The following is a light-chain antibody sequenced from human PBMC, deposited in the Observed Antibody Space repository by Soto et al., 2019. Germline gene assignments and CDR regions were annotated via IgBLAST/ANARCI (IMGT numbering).Light chain of an antibody. Sequence: QSVLTQPPSASGTPGQRVTITWFESSSNIGSNYVYWYQQLPGTAPKLLIYRDSLRPSGVPDRFSGSKSDTSASLAISGLRSEDEADYYCAAWDDSRVVFGGGTKLTVL. CDR1: SSNIGSNY. J-gene: IGLJ2*01. CDR3: AAWDDSRVV. V-gene: IGLV1-47*01. CDR2: RDS.